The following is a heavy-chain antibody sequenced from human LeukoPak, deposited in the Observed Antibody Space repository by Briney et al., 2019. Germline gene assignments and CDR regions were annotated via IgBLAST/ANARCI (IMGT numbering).Heavy chain of an antibody. D-gene: IGHD1-26*01. CDR3: ARDSLIVGARGFDY. V-gene: IGHV3-48*04. Sequence: GGSLRLSCAASGFTFSSYSMNWVRQAPGKGLEWVSYISSSSSTIYYADSVKGRFTISRDNAKNSLYLQMNSLRAEDTAVYYCARDSLIVGARGFDYWGRGTLVTVSS. CDR1: GFTFSSYS. CDR2: ISSSSSTI. J-gene: IGHJ4*02.